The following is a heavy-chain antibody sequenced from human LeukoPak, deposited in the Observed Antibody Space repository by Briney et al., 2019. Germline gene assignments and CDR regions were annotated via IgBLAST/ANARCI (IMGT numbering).Heavy chain of an antibody. CDR2: IYYSGNT. CDR3: ARSLRGAAHHFDY. D-gene: IGHD6-6*01. J-gene: IGHJ4*02. V-gene: IGHV4-39*01. CDR1: GGSISGSSYY. Sequence: PSETLSLTCTVSGGSISGSSYYWGWIRLPPGKGLEWIGSIYYSGNTYYNPSLKSRVTISVDTSKNQFSLKLSSVTAADTAVYYCARSLRGAAHHFDYWGQGTLVTVSS.